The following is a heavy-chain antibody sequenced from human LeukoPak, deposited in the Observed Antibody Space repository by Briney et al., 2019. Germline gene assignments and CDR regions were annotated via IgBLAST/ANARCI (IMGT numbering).Heavy chain of an antibody. Sequence: PGGSLRLSCAAAGFKFGSFSMGRVRQAPGKGLEWLSYISSTSTAIYYADSLKGRFTISRDNAKNSLYLQMNSLRAEDTAVYYCARAIASYGDSAYWGQGTLVTVSS. CDR3: ARAIASYGDSAY. J-gene: IGHJ4*02. D-gene: IGHD5-18*01. CDR2: ISSTSTAI. CDR1: GFKFGSFS. V-gene: IGHV3-48*04.